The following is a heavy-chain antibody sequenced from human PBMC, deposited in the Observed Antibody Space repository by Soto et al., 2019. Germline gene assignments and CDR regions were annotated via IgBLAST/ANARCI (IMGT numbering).Heavy chain of an antibody. V-gene: IGHV1-2*02. CDR2: INPATGAA. Sequence: QLHLVQSGAVVKKPGASVTVSCSASGYPVTAYYMHWVRQAPGRGLEWMGGINPATGAAKYTQTFQGRVTMTRDTSTSKVFMDMRGLTSEDTAVFYCARGGGVGVAGSAAFDMWGQGTLVTVSS. CDR3: ARGGGVGVAGSAAFDM. CDR1: GYPVTAYY. J-gene: IGHJ3*02. D-gene: IGHD3-3*01.